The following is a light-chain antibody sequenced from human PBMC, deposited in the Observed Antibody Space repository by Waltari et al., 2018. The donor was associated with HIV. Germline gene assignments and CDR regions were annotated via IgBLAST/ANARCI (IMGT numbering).Light chain of an antibody. V-gene: IGKV1-39*01. Sequence: DIQMTQSPSPLSASVGDTVVISCRASQSITYFLNWYQLKPGKAPALLISGASSWQSGVPSRFVGSGSGTDFTLTIKNLQPGDFETYFCQQGDSFPYTFGPGTKLDI. CDR2: GAS. J-gene: IGKJ2*01. CDR1: QSITYF. CDR3: QQGDSFPYT.